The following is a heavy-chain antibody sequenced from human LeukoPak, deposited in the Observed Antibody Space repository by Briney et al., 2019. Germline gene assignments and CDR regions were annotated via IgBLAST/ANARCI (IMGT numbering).Heavy chain of an antibody. V-gene: IGHV4-34*01. Sequence: KASETLSLTCAVYGGSFSGYYWSWIRQPPGKGLEWIGEINHSGSTNYNPSLKSRVTISVDTSKNQFSLKLSSVTAADTAVYYCASLSRRTAAGTRWFDPWGQGTLVTVSS. J-gene: IGHJ5*02. CDR1: GGSFSGYY. CDR2: INHSGST. CDR3: ASLSRRTAAGTRWFDP. D-gene: IGHD6-13*01.